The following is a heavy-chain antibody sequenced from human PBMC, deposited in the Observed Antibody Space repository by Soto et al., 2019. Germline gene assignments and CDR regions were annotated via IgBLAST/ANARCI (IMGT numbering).Heavy chain of an antibody. V-gene: IGHV4-34*01. D-gene: IGHD6-13*01. J-gene: IGHJ1*01. CDR2: INHSGST. CDR1: GGSFSGYY. CDR3: ARGPQSCSWYGPISREYIQL. Sequence: SETLSLTCAVYGGSFSGYYWTWIRQPPGKGLEWIGEINHSGSTNYNPSLKSRVTISVDTSKNQFSLNLSSVTAADTAVYYCARGPQSCSWYGPISREYIQLWGQGTLVTVSS.